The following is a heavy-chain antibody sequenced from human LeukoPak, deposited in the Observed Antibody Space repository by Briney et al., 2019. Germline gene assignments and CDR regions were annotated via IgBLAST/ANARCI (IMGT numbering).Heavy chain of an antibody. J-gene: IGHJ3*02. CDR2: INSDGSST. V-gene: IGHV3-74*01. Sequence: GGSLRLSCAASGFTFSSYWMHWVRQAPGKGLVWVSRINSDGSSTSYADSVKGRFTISRDNAKNTLYLQMNSLRAEDTAVYYCARDDNPYSSSWYSSGWYNAFDIWGQGTMVTVSS. CDR3: ARDDNPYSSSWYSSGWYNAFDI. CDR1: GFTFSSYW. D-gene: IGHD6-19*01.